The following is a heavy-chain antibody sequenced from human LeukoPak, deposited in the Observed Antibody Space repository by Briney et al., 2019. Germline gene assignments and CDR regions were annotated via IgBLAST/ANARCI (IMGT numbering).Heavy chain of an antibody. CDR3: ARGGGTTVTPDY. Sequence: SETLSLTCTVSGGSISSGDYYWSWIRQPPGKGLEWIGYIYYSGRTYYNSSLKSRVTISVDTSKNQFSLKLSSVTAADTAIYYCARGGGTTVTPDYWGQGTLVTVSS. CDR1: GGSISSGDYY. D-gene: IGHD4-17*01. CDR2: IYYSGRT. J-gene: IGHJ4*02. V-gene: IGHV4-30-4*01.